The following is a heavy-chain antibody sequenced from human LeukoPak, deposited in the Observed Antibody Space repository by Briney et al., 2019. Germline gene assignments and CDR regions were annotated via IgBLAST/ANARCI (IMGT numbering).Heavy chain of an antibody. Sequence: SETLSLTCTVSGYSISSGYYWGWIRQPPGKGLEWIGSIHIGGSTYYNPSFKSRVTISVDTSKNQFSLKLSSVTAADTAVYYCARFKAAAGKSYYYYMDVWGKGTTVTVSS. D-gene: IGHD6-13*01. CDR2: IHIGGST. V-gene: IGHV4-38-2*02. CDR3: ARFKAAAGKSYYYYMDV. J-gene: IGHJ6*03. CDR1: GYSISSGYY.